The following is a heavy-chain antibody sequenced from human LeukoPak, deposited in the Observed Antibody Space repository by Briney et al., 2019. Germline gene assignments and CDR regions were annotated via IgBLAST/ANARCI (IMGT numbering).Heavy chain of an antibody. Sequence: GGSLRLSCAASGFTVSSNYMSWVRQAPGKGLEWVSGIYSGGSTYYADSVKGRFTISRDNSKNTLYLQMNSLRAEDTAVYYCARDSGSSGWYGDFDYWGQGTLVTVSS. CDR3: ARDSGSSGWYGDFDY. CDR2: IYSGGST. D-gene: IGHD6-19*01. V-gene: IGHV3-66*01. CDR1: GFTVSSNY. J-gene: IGHJ4*02.